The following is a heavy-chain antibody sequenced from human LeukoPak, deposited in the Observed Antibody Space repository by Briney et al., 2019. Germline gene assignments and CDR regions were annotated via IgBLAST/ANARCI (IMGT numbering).Heavy chain of an antibody. CDR2: IYTSGST. CDR3: ARISGGRGSSTYYYYYYMDV. V-gene: IGHV4-4*07. Sequence: SETLSLTCTVSGGSISSYYWSWIRQPAGKGLEWIGRIYTSGSTNYNPSLKSRVTMSVDTSKNQFSLKLSSVTAADTAVYYCARISGGRGSSTYYYYYYMDVWGKGTTVTVSS. CDR1: GGSISSYY. D-gene: IGHD2-2*01. J-gene: IGHJ6*03.